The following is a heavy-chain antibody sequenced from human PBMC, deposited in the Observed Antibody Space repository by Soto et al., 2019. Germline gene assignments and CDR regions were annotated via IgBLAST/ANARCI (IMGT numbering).Heavy chain of an antibody. D-gene: IGHD6-19*01. J-gene: IGHJ4*02. V-gene: IGHV3-23*01. CDR2: ISGSGGST. Sequence: XESLRLSCAASGFTFSSYAMSWVRQAPGKGLEWVSAISGSGGSTYYADSVKGRFTISRDNSKNTLYLQMNSLRAEDTAVYPCATGMQWPTESSWGQGTLVTVSS. CDR1: GFTFSSYA. CDR3: ATGMQWPTESS.